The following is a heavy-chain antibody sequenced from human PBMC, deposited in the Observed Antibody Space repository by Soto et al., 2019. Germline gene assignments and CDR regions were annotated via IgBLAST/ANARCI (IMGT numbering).Heavy chain of an antibody. Sequence: QVQLVESGGGVVQPGRSLRLSCAASGFTFSSYGMHWVRQAPGRGLAWVAVIWYVGSIKYYADSVKGRFTISRDNCKNTLYLQMNSMRAEDTAVYYCARDLDYYDSSGYYRDYYYYGIDVWGQGTTVTVSS. V-gene: IGHV3-33*01. CDR1: GFTFSSYG. CDR2: IWYVGSIK. CDR3: ARDLDYYDSSGYYRDYYYYGIDV. J-gene: IGHJ6*02. D-gene: IGHD3-22*01.